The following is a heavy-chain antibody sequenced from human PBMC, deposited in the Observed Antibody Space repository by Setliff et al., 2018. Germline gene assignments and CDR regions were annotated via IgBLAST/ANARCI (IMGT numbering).Heavy chain of an antibody. Sequence: TLSLTCTVSGGSISSGSYYWSWIRQPAGKGLEWIGRIYTSGSTNYNPSLKSRVTISVDTSKNQFSLKLSSVTAADTAVYYCAREQWLDPPGYYYMDVWAKGTTVTVSS. CDR1: GGSISSGSYY. J-gene: IGHJ6*03. V-gene: IGHV4-61*02. D-gene: IGHD6-19*01. CDR2: IYTSGST. CDR3: AREQWLDPPGYYYMDV.